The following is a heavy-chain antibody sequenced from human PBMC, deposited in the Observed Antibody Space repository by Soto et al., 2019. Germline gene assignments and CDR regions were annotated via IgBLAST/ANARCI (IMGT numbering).Heavy chain of an antibody. D-gene: IGHD6-6*01. J-gene: IGHJ5*02. V-gene: IGHV4-34*01. CDR2: INHSGST. Sequence: SETLSLTCAVYGGSFSGYYWSWIRQPPGKGLEWIGEINHSGSTNYSPSLKSRVTISVDTSKNQFSLKLSSVTAADTSVYYCARGAGSQLVRGNWFDPWGQGTLVTVSS. CDR1: GGSFSGYY. CDR3: ARGAGSQLVRGNWFDP.